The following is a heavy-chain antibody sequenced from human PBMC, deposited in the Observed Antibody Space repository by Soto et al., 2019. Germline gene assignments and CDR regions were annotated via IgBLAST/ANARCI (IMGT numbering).Heavy chain of an antibody. D-gene: IGHD5-18*01. CDR3: ASPPPRSRYGPYYYYGMYV. CDR2: IIPIFGTA. Sequence: QVQLVQSGAEVKKPGSSVKVSCKASGGTFSSYAISWVRQAPGQGLEWMGGIIPIFGTANYAQKFQGRVTITTDESTGTAYMEMSSLSAEDTAVYYCASPPPRSRYGPYYYYGMYVWGQGTTVTVSS. CDR1: GGTFSSYA. J-gene: IGHJ6*02. V-gene: IGHV1-69*05.